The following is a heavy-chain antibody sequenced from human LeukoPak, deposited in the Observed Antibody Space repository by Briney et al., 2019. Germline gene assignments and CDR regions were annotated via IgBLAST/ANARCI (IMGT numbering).Heavy chain of an antibody. J-gene: IGHJ6*03. V-gene: IGHV1-18*01. CDR3: ARVMYSSSWYDPYYYYYMDV. CDR1: GYTFTSYG. Sequence: GASVKVSCKASGYTFTSYGISWVRQAPGQGLEWMGWISAYNGNTNYARKLQGRVTMTTDTSTSTAYMELRSLRSDDTAVYYCARVMYSSSWYDPYYYYYMDVWGKGTTVTVSS. CDR2: ISAYNGNT. D-gene: IGHD6-13*01.